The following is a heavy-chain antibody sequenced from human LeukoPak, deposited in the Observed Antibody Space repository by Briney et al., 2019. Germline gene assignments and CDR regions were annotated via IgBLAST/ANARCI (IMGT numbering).Heavy chain of an antibody. CDR2: INHSGST. CDR1: GGSISSSSYY. CDR3: ARGPYGDETDC. J-gene: IGHJ4*02. D-gene: IGHD4-17*01. V-gene: IGHV4-39*07. Sequence: KPSETLSLTCTVSGGSISSSSYYWGWIRQPPGKGLEWIGEINHSGSTNYNPSLKSRVTISVDTSKNQFSLKLSSVTAADTAVYYCARGPYGDETDCWGQGTLVTVSS.